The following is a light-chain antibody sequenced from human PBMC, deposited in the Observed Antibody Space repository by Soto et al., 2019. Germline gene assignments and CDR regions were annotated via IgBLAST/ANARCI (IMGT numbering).Light chain of an antibody. CDR3: QQYNSYSHT. V-gene: IGKV1-5*01. CDR2: DAS. Sequence: DIQMTQSPSTLSASVGDRVTITCRASQSISSWLAWYQQKPGKAPKLLIYDASSLESGVPSRFSGSGSGTKSTLTISSQQADDFATYYCQQYNSYSHTCGQGTKVEIK. CDR1: QSISSW. J-gene: IGKJ1*01.